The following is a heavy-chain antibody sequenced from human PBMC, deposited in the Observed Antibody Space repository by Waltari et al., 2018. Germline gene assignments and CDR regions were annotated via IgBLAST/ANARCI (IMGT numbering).Heavy chain of an antibody. CDR2: LSAYNGNT. CDR3: AREPVGVVVPAAYFDY. Sequence: QVQLVQSGAEVKKPGASVKVSCKASGYTFTSYGTSWVRQASGQGLECLGWLSAYNGNTNNAQKLQGRVTVTTDTSTSTAYRELRSLRADDTAVYYCAREPVGVVVPAAYFDYWGQGTLVTVSS. CDR1: GYTFTSYG. V-gene: IGHV1-18*01. J-gene: IGHJ4*02. D-gene: IGHD2-2*01.